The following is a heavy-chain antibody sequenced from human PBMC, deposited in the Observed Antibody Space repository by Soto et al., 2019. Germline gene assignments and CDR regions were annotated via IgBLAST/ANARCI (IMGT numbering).Heavy chain of an antibody. V-gene: IGHV4-4*07. Sequence: QVQLQESGPGLVKPSETLSLSCGVSGGSISQYYWSWIRQPAGKGLEWIGRIYSGGSTNYNPSLENRVTTSVDTSKNKFSLKLSSVTAADTAVYYCAGGTGGFGDFRLDYWGQGTLVTVS. CDR2: IYSGGST. CDR1: GGSISQYY. CDR3: AGGTGGFGDFRLDY. D-gene: IGHD3-10*01. J-gene: IGHJ4*02.